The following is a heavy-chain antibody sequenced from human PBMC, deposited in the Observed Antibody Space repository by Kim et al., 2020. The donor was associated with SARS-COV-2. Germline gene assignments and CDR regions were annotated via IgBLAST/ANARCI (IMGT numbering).Heavy chain of an antibody. CDR3: LKGGWGWIWDY. D-gene: IGHD6-19*01. CDR2: IEGSDGTT. J-gene: IGHJ4*02. CDR1: GFTFFGHA. Sequence: GGSLRLSCITSGFTFFGHAMSWVRQAPGKGLEWVSSIEGSDGTTYHVDSVKGRFSISRDDSRNTLYLQMSAWRADDTATYYCLKGGWGWIWDYWGQGTLVTVSS. V-gene: IGHV3-23*01.